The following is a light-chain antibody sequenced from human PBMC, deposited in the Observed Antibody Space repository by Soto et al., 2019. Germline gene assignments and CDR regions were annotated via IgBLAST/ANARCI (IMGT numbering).Light chain of an antibody. V-gene: IGKV1-17*03. CDR3: LQHNSYPLT. Sequence: DIRMTQSPSAMSASVGDRVTITCRASQGISNYLVWFQQKPGKGPKRLISAASPLQSGVTSRFSGSGCGTEFTLTISSLQPEDFATYYCLQHNSYPLTFGGGTKVEIK. CDR1: QGISNY. J-gene: IGKJ4*01. CDR2: AAS.